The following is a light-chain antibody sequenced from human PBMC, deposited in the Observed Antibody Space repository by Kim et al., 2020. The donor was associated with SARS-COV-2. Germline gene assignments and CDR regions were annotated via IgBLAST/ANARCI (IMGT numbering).Light chain of an antibody. J-gene: IGKJ4*01. CDR1: QSVSSY. CDR2: DAS. Sequence: LSPGERATLSCRASQSVSSYLAWYQQKPGQAPRLLIYDASNRATGIPARFGGSGSGTDFTLTISSLEPEDFAIYYCQQRSSWPLTFGGGTKVDIK. CDR3: QQRSSWPLT. V-gene: IGKV3-11*01.